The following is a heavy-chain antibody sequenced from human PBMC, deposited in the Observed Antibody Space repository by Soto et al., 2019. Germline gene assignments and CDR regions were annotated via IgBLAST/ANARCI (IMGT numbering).Heavy chain of an antibody. CDR2: MNPNSGNT. D-gene: IGHD6-13*01. V-gene: IGHV1-8*01. Sequence: QVQLVQSGAEVKKPGASVKVSCKASGYTFTSYDINWVRQATGQGLEWMGWMNPNSGNTGYAQKFQGRVTMTRNTSMNTAYMELSSRRSEDSAVYYCARERSAGTGWFDPWGQGTLVTVSS. CDR1: GYTFTSYD. J-gene: IGHJ5*02. CDR3: ARERSAGTGWFDP.